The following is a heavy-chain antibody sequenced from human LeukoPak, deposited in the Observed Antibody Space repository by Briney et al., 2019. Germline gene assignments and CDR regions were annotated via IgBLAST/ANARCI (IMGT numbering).Heavy chain of an antibody. V-gene: IGHV3-48*01. Sequence: PGGSLRLSCAASGFTFSSYSMNWVRQAPGKGLEWVSYISSSSSTIYYADSVKGRFTISRDNSKNTLYLQMNSLRAEDTAVYYCAKELTVTTRKGPFDYWGQGTLVTVSS. D-gene: IGHD4-17*01. CDR2: ISSSSSTI. CDR1: GFTFSSYS. J-gene: IGHJ4*02. CDR3: AKELTVTTRKGPFDY.